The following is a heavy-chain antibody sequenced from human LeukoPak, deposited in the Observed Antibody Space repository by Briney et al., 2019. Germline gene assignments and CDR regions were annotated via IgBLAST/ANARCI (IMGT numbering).Heavy chain of an antibody. CDR1: GASISTYY. CDR3: ARDDVDTPTFDY. J-gene: IGHJ4*02. D-gene: IGHD5-18*01. V-gene: IGHV4-4*07. CDR2: IYISGST. Sequence: SETLSLTCTVSGASISTYYWSWIRQSAGKRLEWIGRIYISGSTDYNPSLKSRVTMSVDTSKNQLSLKLNSVTAADTAVYYCARDDVDTPTFDYLGQGTLVTVSS.